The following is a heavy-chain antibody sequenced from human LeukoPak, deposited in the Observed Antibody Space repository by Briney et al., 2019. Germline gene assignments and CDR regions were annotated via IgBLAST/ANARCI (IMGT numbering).Heavy chain of an antibody. CDR3: AREVLPAAMGIDY. D-gene: IGHD2-2*01. CDR1: GFTFGSYG. Sequence: PGGTLRLSCAASGFTFGSYGMSWVRQAPGKGLEWVSSISSSSSYIYYADSLKGRFTISRDNAKNSLYLQMNSLRAEDTAVYYCAREVLPAAMGIDYWGQGTLVTVSS. V-gene: IGHV3-21*01. CDR2: ISSSSSYI. J-gene: IGHJ4*02.